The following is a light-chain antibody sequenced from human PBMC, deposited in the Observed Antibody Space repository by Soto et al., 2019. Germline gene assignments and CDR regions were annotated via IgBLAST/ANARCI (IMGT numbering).Light chain of an antibody. CDR2: GAS. V-gene: IGKV3-20*01. Sequence: EIVLTQSPGTLSLSPGERATLSCRASQTVSSKYLAWYQQKPGQAPRLLIFGASSRATGIPDRFSGSGSGTDFILTISRLEPEDFAVYYCQQYGSSRTFGQGTKVEIK. CDR3: QQYGSSRT. J-gene: IGKJ1*01. CDR1: QTVSSKY.